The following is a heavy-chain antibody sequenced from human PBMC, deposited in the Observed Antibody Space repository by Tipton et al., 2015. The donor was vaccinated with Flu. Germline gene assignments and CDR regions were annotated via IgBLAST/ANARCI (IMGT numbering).Heavy chain of an antibody. D-gene: IGHD6-13*01. Sequence: VQLVQSGAEVKKPGESLKISCKGSGYSFSTYWIAWVRQMPGKGLEWMGIIYPGDSDTRYSPSFQGQVTISADKSISTAYLQWSSLKASHTAMYYCARRRLGRVPGRKGVAASGTDWYYHGMDVWGQGITVTVSS. CDR1: GYSFSTYW. CDR3: ARRRLGRVPGRKGVAASGTDWYYHGMDV. J-gene: IGHJ6*02. V-gene: IGHV5-51*01. CDR2: IYPGDSDT.